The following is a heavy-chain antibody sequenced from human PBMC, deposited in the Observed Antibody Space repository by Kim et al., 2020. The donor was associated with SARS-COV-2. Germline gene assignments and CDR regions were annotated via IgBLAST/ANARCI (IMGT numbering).Heavy chain of an antibody. J-gene: IGHJ5*02. V-gene: IGHV4-59*01. CDR2: IYYSVST. Sequence: SETLSLTCTVSGGSISSYYWSWIRQPPGKGLEWTGYIYYSVSTNYNPSLKSRVTISVDTSKNQFSLHLTSVTAADTAVYYCARDTPLCSSTSCYHNWFDPWGQGTLVTVSS. CDR1: GGSISSYY. D-gene: IGHD2-2*01. CDR3: ARDTPLCSSTSCYHNWFDP.